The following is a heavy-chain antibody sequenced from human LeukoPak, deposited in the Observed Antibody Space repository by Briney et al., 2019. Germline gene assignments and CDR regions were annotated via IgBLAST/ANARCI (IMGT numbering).Heavy chain of an antibody. V-gene: IGHV3-7*04. CDR1: GFTFSSYW. J-gene: IGHJ4*02. CDR3: ARVRVGGTNYFDS. CDR2: INYDGSEK. D-gene: IGHD3-22*01. Sequence: GGSLRLSCTASGFTFSSYWMNWVRQAPGKGLEWVANINYDGSEKYYSDSVKGRFTISRDNAKNSLYLHMNSLRAEDTAVYYCARVRVGGTNYFDSWGQGTLVTVSS.